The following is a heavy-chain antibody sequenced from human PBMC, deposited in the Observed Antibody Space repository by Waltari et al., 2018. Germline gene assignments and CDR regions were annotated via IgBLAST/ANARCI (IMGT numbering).Heavy chain of an antibody. CDR3: RAEPLRVGVQGVIHRDAFDI. V-gene: IGHV3-23*01. D-gene: IGHD3-10*01. J-gene: IGHJ3*02. CDR1: GFTFSSYA. Sequence: EVQLLESGGGLVQPGGSLRLSCAASGFTFSSYAMSWVRQAPGKGLEWVSAISGSGGSTYYADSVKGRFTISRDNSKNTLYLQMNSLRAEDTAVYYCRAEPLRVGVQGVIHRDAFDIWGQGTMVTVSS. CDR2: ISGSGGST.